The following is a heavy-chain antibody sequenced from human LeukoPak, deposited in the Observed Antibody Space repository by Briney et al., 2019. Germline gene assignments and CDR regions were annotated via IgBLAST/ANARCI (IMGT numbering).Heavy chain of an antibody. D-gene: IGHD2-8*01. CDR2: ISAYSGNT. CDR3: ATLYGITGLGYCTNGVCPTDYYGMDV. CDR1: GYTFTSYG. V-gene: IGHV1-18*01. J-gene: IGHJ6*02. Sequence: ASVKVSCKASGYTFTSYGISWVRQAPGQGLEWMGWISAYSGNTNYAQKLQGRVTMTTDTSTSTAYMELRSLRSDDTAVYYCATLYGITGLGYCTNGVCPTDYYGMDVWGQGTTVTVSS.